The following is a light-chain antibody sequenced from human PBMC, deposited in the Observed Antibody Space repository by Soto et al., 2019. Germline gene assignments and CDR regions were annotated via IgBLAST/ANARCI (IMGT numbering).Light chain of an antibody. Sequence: QSVLTQPPSVSGAPGQRVTISCTGSSSNIGAGYDVHWYQQLPGTAPKLLIYAINNRPSGVPDRFAGSKSGTSVSLAITGLQSDDEADYYCQSYDSSLSGYVFGTGTKGTVL. V-gene: IGLV1-40*01. J-gene: IGLJ1*01. CDR3: QSYDSSLSGYV. CDR2: AIN. CDR1: SSNIGAGYD.